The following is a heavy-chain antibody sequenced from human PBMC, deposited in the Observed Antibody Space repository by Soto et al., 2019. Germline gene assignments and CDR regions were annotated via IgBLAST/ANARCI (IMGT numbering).Heavy chain of an antibody. Sequence: SETLSLTCTVSGGSVSIGSYYWSCIRQPPGKGLEWIGYIYYSGSTNYNPSLKSRVTISVDTSKNQFSLKLSSVTAADTAVYYCARDDYDFWSGTHRWFDPWGQGTLVTVSS. D-gene: IGHD3-3*01. CDR1: GGSVSIGSYY. CDR3: ARDDYDFWSGTHRWFDP. V-gene: IGHV4-61*01. CDR2: IYYSGST. J-gene: IGHJ5*02.